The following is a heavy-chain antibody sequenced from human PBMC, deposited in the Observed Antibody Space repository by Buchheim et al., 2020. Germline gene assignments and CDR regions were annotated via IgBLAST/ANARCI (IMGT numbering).Heavy chain of an antibody. D-gene: IGHD2-15*01. Sequence: EVQLVESGGGLVKPGESLRVSCAASGFTFSNAWMNWVRQAPGKGLEWVGRIKSKSDDGPTDYAAPVKGRFTISRDDSLNTLSLQMNSLKIEDTAMYYCVTPNQGYCSGGTCGGTWGQGTL. CDR1: GFTFSNAW. V-gene: IGHV3-15*01. CDR3: VTPNQGYCSGGTCGGT. CDR2: IKSKSDDGPT. J-gene: IGHJ5*02.